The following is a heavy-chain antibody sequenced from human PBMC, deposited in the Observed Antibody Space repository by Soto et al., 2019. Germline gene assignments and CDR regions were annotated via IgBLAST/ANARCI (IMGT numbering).Heavy chain of an antibody. CDR3: AREERNWFDP. CDR1: GGSISSGGYS. CDR2: IYYSGST. J-gene: IGHJ5*02. Sequence: PSETLSLTCAVSGGSISSGGYSWSWIRQPPGKGLEWIGYIYYSGSTYYNPSLKSRVTISVDTSKNQFSLKLSSVTAADTAVYYCAREERNWFDPWGQGTLVTVSS. V-gene: IGHV4-30-4*07.